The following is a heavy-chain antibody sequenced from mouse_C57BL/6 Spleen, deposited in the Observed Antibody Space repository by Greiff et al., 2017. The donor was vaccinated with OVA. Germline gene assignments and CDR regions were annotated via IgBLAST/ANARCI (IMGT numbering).Heavy chain of an antibody. D-gene: IGHD1-1*01. CDR2: IYPGDGDT. Sequence: VKLQESGAELVKPGASVKISCKASGYAFSSYWMNWVKQRPGKGLEWIGQIYPGDGDTNYNGKFKGKATLTADKSSSTAYMQLSSLTSEDSAVYFCARGRSSDWYFDVWGTGTTVTVSS. V-gene: IGHV1-80*01. CDR3: ARGRSSDWYFDV. CDR1: GYAFSSYW. J-gene: IGHJ1*03.